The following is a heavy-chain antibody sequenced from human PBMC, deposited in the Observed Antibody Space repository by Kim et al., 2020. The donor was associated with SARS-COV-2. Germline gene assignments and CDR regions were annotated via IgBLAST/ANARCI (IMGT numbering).Heavy chain of an antibody. CDR2: ISTNTGNP. J-gene: IGHJ4*02. Sequence: ASVKVSCKASGYTFTTLGLNWERQAPGQGLEWMGWISTNTGNPTYAQAFTGRFVFSLDTSVNTAYLQITSLKAEDTAVYFCAIGYTGRIDYWGQGTLLTVSS. CDR3: AIGYTGRIDY. V-gene: IGHV7-4-1*02. D-gene: IGHD5-12*01. CDR1: GYTFTTLG.